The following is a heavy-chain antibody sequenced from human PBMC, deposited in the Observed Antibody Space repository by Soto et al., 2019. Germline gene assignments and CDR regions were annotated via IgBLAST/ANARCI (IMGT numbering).Heavy chain of an antibody. CDR2: VDHSGST. D-gene: IGHD1-26*01. CDR3: GRREALSGTAGAPVD. CDR1: GGSIITRNW. J-gene: IGHJ4*02. V-gene: IGHV4-4*02. Sequence: QVQLQESGPGLVKASGTLSLTCTVSGGSIITRNWWSWVRQPPGKGLEWIGEVDHSGSTNYNPSLQSRVTTSVDMTKKKFSLKLTPATTADTAVYYCGRREALSGTAGAPVDWGQGTLVNVSS.